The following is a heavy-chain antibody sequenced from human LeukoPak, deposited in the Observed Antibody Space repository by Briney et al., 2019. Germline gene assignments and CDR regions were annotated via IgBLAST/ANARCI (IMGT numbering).Heavy chain of an antibody. CDR1: GFTFSSYG. Sequence: GGSLRLSCAASGFTFSSYGMHWGRQAPGKGLEWVAVIWYDGSNKYYADSVKGRFTISRDNSKNTLYLQMNSLRAEDTAVYYCAKAMGVTMVRGVINASFDYWGQGTLVTVSS. J-gene: IGHJ4*02. CDR3: AKAMGVTMVRGVINASFDY. V-gene: IGHV3-33*06. CDR2: IWYDGSNK. D-gene: IGHD3-10*01.